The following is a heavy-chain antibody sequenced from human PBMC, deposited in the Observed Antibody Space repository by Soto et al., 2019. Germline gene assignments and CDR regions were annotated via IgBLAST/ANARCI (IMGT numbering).Heavy chain of an antibody. CDR1: GFTFNTYW. CDR2: IKSDGSYT. D-gene: IGHD3-22*01. V-gene: IGHV3-74*01. Sequence: EVQLVESGGGLVQPGGSLRLSCAASGFTFNTYWMQWVRQAPGKGLVWVSRIKSDGSYTNYADSVKGRFTISRDKAKNPVFLQLNSLGAEDTAGYYCATGGSGYFTYWGQGTLVTVSS. J-gene: IGHJ4*02. CDR3: ATGGSGYFTY.